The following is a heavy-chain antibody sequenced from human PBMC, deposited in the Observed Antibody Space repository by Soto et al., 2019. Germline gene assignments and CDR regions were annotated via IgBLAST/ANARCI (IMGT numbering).Heavy chain of an antibody. J-gene: IGHJ4*02. CDR3: VRYRDGCCFDF. D-gene: IGHD2-21*01. Sequence: EVQLVESGGGLVHPGGSLRLSCAASGFTFSSYWMTWVRQAPGKGLEWVANIKQDGSDKYYVDSVKGRFTISRDNAQDSLHLQNNSLRAEDTAVDYCVRYRDGCCFDFWGQGTLVTVSS. V-gene: IGHV3-7*04. CDR2: IKQDGSDK. CDR1: GFTFSSYW.